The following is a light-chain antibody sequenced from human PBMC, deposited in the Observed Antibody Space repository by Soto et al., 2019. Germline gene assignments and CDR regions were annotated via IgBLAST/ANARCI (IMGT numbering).Light chain of an antibody. CDR3: QQYSETPRT. Sequence: DIVMTQSPDSLAVSLGETATINCMSSQSVFYSSNNKNYLAWYQQKPGQPPKLLIYWASTRVSGVPDRFSGSGSGTDFTLTISSLQAEDVAVYYCQQYSETPRTFGGGTKVQIK. V-gene: IGKV4-1*01. J-gene: IGKJ4*01. CDR2: WAS. CDR1: QSVFYSSNNKNY.